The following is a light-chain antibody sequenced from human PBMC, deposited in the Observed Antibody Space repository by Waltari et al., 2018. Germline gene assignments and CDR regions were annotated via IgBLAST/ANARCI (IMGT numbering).Light chain of an antibody. CDR3: AAWDDRLDSYV. Sequence: QSVLTQAPSASGTPGRGVTVSCSGSDSNIGANSVTWYQHVPGAAPKVLICRSNHRPSGAPDRFAGSKSGTSASLAISGLRSEDEADYYCAAWDDRLDSYVFGTGTRVTVL. J-gene: IGLJ1*01. CDR2: RSN. CDR1: DSNIGANS. V-gene: IGLV1-44*01.